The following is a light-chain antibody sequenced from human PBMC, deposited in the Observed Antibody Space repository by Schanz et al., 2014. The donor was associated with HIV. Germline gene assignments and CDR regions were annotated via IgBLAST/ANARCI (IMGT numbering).Light chain of an antibody. J-gene: IGKJ4*02. CDR2: ATS. CDR1: QSVGGSQ. V-gene: IGKV3-20*01. Sequence: EIVLTQSPGSLSLSPGERATLSCRDSQSVGGSQMAWYQHRRGQAPRLLFYATSFRATGVPDRFSGSGSGTDFTLTISRLEPEDFAVYYCQHFGDSRGTFGGGTKVDI. CDR3: QHFGDSRGT.